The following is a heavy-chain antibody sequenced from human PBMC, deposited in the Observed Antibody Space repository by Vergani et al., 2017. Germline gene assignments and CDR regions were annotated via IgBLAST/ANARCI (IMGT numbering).Heavy chain of an antibody. V-gene: IGHV3-66*02. CDR3: TRDDMVVHAAGYQSYGMDV. CDR2: IYPGGTT. D-gene: IGHD2-8*02. CDR1: GFTLIDSY. Sequence: EVQLLESGGGLVQRGGSLRLSCEVSGFTLIDSYVNWVRQAPGKGLEWVAIIYPGGTTFTADSVMGRLSISKDNSGNTVYLDLGHVKPEDTAVYYCTRDDMVVHAAGYQSYGMDVWGHGTTVIVSS. J-gene: IGHJ6*02.